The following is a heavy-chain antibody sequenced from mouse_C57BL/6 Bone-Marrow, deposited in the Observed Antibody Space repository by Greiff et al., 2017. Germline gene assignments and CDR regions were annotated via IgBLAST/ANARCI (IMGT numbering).Heavy chain of an antibody. V-gene: IGHV1-15*01. CDR3: TGYYGTWFAY. CDR2: IDPETGGT. Sequence: ESGAELVRPGASVTLSCKASGYTFTDYEMHWVKQTPVHGLEWIGAIDPETGGTAYNQKFKGKAILTADKSSSTAYMELRSLTSEDSAVYYCTGYYGTWFAYWGQGTLVTVSA. J-gene: IGHJ3*01. D-gene: IGHD1-2*01. CDR1: GYTFTDYE.